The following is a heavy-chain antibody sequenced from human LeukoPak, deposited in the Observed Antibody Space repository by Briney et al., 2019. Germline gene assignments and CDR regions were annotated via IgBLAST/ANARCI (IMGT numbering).Heavy chain of an antibody. J-gene: IGHJ6*03. CDR3: AKASSRMGYYFYYMDV. CDR2: ITGSGDST. D-gene: IGHD2-15*01. CDR1: GFTFSSYW. Sequence: GGSLRLSCAASGFTFSSYWMTWVRQAPGKGLEWVSVITGSGDSTYYADSVKGRFTISRDNSKNTLFLQMNSLRSDDTAIYYCAKASSRMGYYFYYMDVWGKGTTVTVSS. V-gene: IGHV3-23*01.